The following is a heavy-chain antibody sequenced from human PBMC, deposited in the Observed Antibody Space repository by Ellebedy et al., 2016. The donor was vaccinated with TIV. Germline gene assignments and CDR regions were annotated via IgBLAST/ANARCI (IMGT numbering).Heavy chain of an antibody. J-gene: IGHJ4*02. V-gene: IGHV4-59*01. CDR2: ISYSGST. CDR1: GDSITEFY. CDR3: ARSTSGRVGATFDY. Sequence: SETLSLXXTVSGDSITEFYWNWIRQPPGQGLEWIGSISYSGSTNYNPSLRSRVTLSLDTSKNHFSLELNSVTAADTAVYYCARSTSGRVGATFDYWGQGTLGIVSS. D-gene: IGHD1-26*01.